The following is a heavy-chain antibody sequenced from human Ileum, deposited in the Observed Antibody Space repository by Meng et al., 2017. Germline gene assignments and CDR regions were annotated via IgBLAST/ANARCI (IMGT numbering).Heavy chain of an antibody. V-gene: IGHV3-74*01. Sequence: EVHLVESGGDLIQPGGSLRLSCAASGFTFSNYCMHWVRQAPGKGLVWVSRIHKDGSATAYADSVKGRFTISRDNAKNTLYLQMNSLRVEDTAVYYCARDSEAVGATIDYWGQGTLVTVSS. J-gene: IGHJ4*02. D-gene: IGHD1-26*01. CDR1: GFTFSNYC. CDR2: IHKDGSAT. CDR3: ARDSEAVGATIDY.